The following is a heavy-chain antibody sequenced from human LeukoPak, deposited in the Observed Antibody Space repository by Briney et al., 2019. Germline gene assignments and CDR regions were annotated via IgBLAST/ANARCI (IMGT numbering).Heavy chain of an antibody. D-gene: IGHD4-17*01. V-gene: IGHV3-30*18. CDR2: ISYDGSNK. CDR3: AKDEKDYGAPRGAFDI. CDR1: GFTFSSYG. Sequence: GRSLRLSCAASGFTFSSYGMHWVRQAPGKGLEWVAVISYDGSNKYYADSVKGRFTISRDNSKNTLYLQMNSLRAEDTAVYYCAKDEKDYGAPRGAFDIWGQGTMVTVSS. J-gene: IGHJ3*02.